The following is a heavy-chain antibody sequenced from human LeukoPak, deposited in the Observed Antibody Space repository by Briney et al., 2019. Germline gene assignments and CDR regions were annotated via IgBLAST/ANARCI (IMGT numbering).Heavy chain of an antibody. V-gene: IGHV4-39*07. Sequence: SPSETLSLTCTVSGGSISSSSYYWGWIRQPPGKGLEWIGSIYYSGSTYYNPSLKSRVTISVDTSKNQFSLKLSSVTAAGTAVYYCARVRNDFWSGPVDYWGQGTLVTVSS. CDR1: GGSISSSSYY. CDR3: ARVRNDFWSGPVDY. CDR2: IYYSGST. D-gene: IGHD3-3*01. J-gene: IGHJ4*02.